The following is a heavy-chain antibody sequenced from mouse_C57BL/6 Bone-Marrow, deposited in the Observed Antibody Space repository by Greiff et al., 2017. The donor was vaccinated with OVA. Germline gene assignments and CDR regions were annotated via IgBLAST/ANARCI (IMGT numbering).Heavy chain of an antibody. CDR2: IYYSGTI. D-gene: IGHD1-1*01. CDR1: GISITTGNYR. V-gene: IGHV3-5*01. J-gene: IGHJ2*01. CDR3: ARGGKYYGSSLNFDY. Sequence: EVKLQESGPGLVKPSQTVFLTCTVTGISITTGNYRWSWIRQFPGNKLEWIGYIYYSGTITYNPSLTSRTTITRDTPKNQFFLEMNSLTAEDTATYYCARGGKYYGSSLNFDYWGQGTTLTVSS.